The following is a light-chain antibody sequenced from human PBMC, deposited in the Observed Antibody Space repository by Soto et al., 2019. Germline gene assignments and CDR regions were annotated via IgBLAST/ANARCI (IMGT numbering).Light chain of an antibody. Sequence: SYELTQPPSVSVAPGQTATVTCGGDKVGTKGVHWYQQRPGQAPVVVVYDDTDRPSGIPERFSGSSSGNTATLTITRVEAGDETDYYCQVWDRTATVVFGGGTKLTVL. J-gene: IGLJ2*01. CDR3: QVWDRTATVV. V-gene: IGLV3-21*02. CDR1: KVGTKG. CDR2: DDT.